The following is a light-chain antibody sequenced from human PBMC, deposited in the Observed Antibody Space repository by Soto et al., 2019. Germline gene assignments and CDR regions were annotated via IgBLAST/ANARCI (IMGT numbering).Light chain of an antibody. V-gene: IGLV2-23*01. CDR1: SIDVGSYNV. CDR2: EGS. J-gene: IGLJ2*01. CDR3: CSSPGSSTLVLV. Sequence: SALTQPASVSGSPGLLITISCTGTSIDVGSYNVVSWYQQHPGKAPKLMIYEGSKRPSGVSNRFSGSKSSNSASLTISGLQAEDEAYYYCCSSPGSSTLVLVFGGGIKL.